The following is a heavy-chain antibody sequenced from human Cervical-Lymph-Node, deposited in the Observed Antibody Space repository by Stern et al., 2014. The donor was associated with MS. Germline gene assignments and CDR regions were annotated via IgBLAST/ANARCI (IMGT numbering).Heavy chain of an antibody. D-gene: IGHD3-10*01. CDR1: GFTFSTYW. CDR2: IEPDGSEK. J-gene: IGHJ3*02. Sequence: EVQLVESGGGLVQPGGSLRLSCAASGFTFSTYWMSWVRQAPGKGLEWVANIEPDGSEKHYVDSVKGRFTISRDNAKNSLYLQMNSLRAEDTAVYYCARGVIVRTLYPWEDNYGSENSDAAFDIWGQGTMVTVSS. V-gene: IGHV3-7*04. CDR3: ARGVIVRTLYPWEDNYGSENSDAAFDI.